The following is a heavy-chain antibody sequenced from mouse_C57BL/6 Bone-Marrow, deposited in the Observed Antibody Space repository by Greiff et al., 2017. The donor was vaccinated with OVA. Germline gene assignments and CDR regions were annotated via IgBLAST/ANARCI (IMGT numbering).Heavy chain of an antibody. Sequence: VKLQQSGAELVRPGASVTLSFKASGFTFTDFEMHWVKQTPVHGLEWVGAIDPEPCGTAYNQKFKGKAILTADKSSSTAYMELRSLTSEDSAVYYCTRGYSNYYAMDYWGQGTSVTVSS. V-gene: IGHV1-15*01. D-gene: IGHD2-5*01. CDR3: TRGYSNYYAMDY. CDR2: IDPEPCGT. CDR1: GFTFTDFE. J-gene: IGHJ4*01.